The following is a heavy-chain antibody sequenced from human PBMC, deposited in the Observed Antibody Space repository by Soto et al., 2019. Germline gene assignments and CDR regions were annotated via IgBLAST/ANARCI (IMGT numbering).Heavy chain of an antibody. V-gene: IGHV3-72*01. Sequence: VQVEESGGGLVLPGGSLRLSCTVSAVSEFSFSDQYMDWVRQAPGKGLEWVGRSRNRVNNFSTAYAASVQGRFTISRDESKNTVYLQMHSLKTDDTAVYYCSRVDPSANSPDYWGQGTLVTVSS. CDR2: SRNRVNNFST. D-gene: IGHD1-26*01. CDR1: EFSFSDQY. J-gene: IGHJ4*02. CDR3: SRVDPSANSPDY.